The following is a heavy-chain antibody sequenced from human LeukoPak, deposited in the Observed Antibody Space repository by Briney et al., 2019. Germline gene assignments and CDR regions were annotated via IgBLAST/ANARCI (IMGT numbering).Heavy chain of an antibody. Sequence: PSETLSLTCAVYGGSFSGYYWSWIRQPPGKGLEWIGEINHSGSTNYNPSLKSRVTISEDTSKNQFSLKLSSVTAADTAVYYCARGLTYYDILTGYYSYYFDYWGQGTLVTVSS. V-gene: IGHV4-34*01. CDR2: INHSGST. CDR1: GGSFSGYY. D-gene: IGHD3-9*01. J-gene: IGHJ4*02. CDR3: ARGLTYYDILTGYYSYYFDY.